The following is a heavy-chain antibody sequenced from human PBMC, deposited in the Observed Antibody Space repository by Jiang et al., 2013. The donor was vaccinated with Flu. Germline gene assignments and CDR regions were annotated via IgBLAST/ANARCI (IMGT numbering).Heavy chain of an antibody. J-gene: IGHJ4*02. V-gene: IGHV4-30-2*01. CDR2: IYHSGST. CDR3: ARDSRWLHPYAPFDY. CDR1: GGSISIGAYY. Sequence: GSGLVKPSQTLSLTCTVSGGSISIGAYYWSWIRQPPGKGLEWIGYIYHSGSTYYNPSLKSRVTISVDRSKNQFSLKLSSVTAADTAVYYCARDSRWLHPYAPFDYWGQGTLVTVSS. D-gene: IGHD5-12*01.